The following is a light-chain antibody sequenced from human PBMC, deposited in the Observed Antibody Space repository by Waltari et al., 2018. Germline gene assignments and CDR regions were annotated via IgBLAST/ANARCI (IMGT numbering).Light chain of an antibody. J-gene: IGLJ2*01. CDR3: SSYTSSSTPVV. V-gene: IGLV2-14*01. Sequence: QSALTQPASVSGSPGQSITISCPGTTIDVGGYNSAPWYQQHPGKAPKLMIYDVSKRPSGVSNRFSGSKSGNTASLTISGLQAEDEADYYCSSYTSSSTPVVFGGGTKLTVL. CDR2: DVS. CDR1: TIDVGGYNS.